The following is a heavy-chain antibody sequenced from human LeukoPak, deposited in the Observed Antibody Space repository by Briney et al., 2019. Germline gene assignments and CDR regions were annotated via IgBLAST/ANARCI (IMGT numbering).Heavy chain of an antibody. CDR3: ATYSSSSTPIFDY. CDR2: IIPIFGTA. J-gene: IGHJ4*02. D-gene: IGHD6-6*01. V-gene: IGHV1-69*05. CDR1: GGTFSSYA. Sequence: GSSVKVSCKASGGTFSSYAISWVRQAPGQGLEWMGGIIPIFGTANYAQKFQGRVTITTDEPTSTAYMELSSLRSEDTAVYYCATYSSSSTPIFDYWGQGTLVTVSS.